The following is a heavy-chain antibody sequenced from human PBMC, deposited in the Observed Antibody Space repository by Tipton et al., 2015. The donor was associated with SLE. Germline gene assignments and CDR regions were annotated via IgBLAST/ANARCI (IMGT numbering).Heavy chain of an antibody. CDR3: AKDPAGGMELLVDY. D-gene: IGHD1-26*01. CDR2: ISYDGSNK. Sequence: SLRLSCAASGFTFSSYAMHWVRQAPGKGLEWVAVISYDGSNKYYADSVKGRFTISRDNSKNTLYLQMNSLRAEDTAVYYCAKDPAGGMELLVDYWGQGTLVTVSS. V-gene: IGHV3-30-3*01. CDR1: GFTFSSYA. J-gene: IGHJ4*02.